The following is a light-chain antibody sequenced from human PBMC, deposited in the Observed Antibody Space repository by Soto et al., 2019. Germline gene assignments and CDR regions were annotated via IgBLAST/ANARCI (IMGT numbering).Light chain of an antibody. Sequence: SALTQPRSVSGSPGQSVTISCSGTSSDVGNYNYVSWYQQRPGKAPRLMIYDVSRRPSGVPNRFSGSKSGNTASLTISGLQADDEADYYCCSYAGSYTLVLGGGTKQTVL. CDR3: CSYAGSYTLV. J-gene: IGLJ2*01. V-gene: IGLV2-11*01. CDR2: DVS. CDR1: SSDVGNYNY.